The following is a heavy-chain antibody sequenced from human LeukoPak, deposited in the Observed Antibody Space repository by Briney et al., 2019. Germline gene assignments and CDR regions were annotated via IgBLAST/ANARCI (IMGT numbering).Heavy chain of an antibody. V-gene: IGHV3-23*01. CDR1: GLTFSNYA. J-gene: IGHJ4*02. Sequence: PGGSLRLSCAASGLTFSNYAMTWVRQAPGKGLEWVSGMSDTGRSTYYADSVKGRFTIPRSNSKNTLYLQMNSLRDEDTAVYYCAKVLRGLAYYGDYRDWGQGTQVTVSS. CDR3: AKVLRGLAYYGDYRD. D-gene: IGHD4-17*01. CDR2: MSDTGRST.